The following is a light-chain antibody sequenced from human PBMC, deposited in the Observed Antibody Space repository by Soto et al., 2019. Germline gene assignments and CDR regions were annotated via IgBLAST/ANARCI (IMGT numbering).Light chain of an antibody. CDR3: QYYNNWLWT. CDR2: GAS. CDR1: QSVTTN. Sequence: EIMLTQSPATLSVSPGERATLSCRASQSVTTNLAWYQQKPGQAPRLLVYGASTRPAGIPARFSGSGSGTDFTLTISSLQSEDFAVYYCQYYNNWLWTLGQGTKVDIK. J-gene: IGKJ1*01. V-gene: IGKV3-15*01.